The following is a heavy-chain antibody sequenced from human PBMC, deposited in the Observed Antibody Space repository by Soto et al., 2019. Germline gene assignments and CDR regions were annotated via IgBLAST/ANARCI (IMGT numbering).Heavy chain of an antibody. CDR3: ARDRRDCRGGSCYHKSFDI. D-gene: IGHD2-15*01. Sequence: QVQLAESGGGLVKPGGSLRLSCAASGFTVSGYYMSWIRQAPGKGLDWVSYISSSGSTTYYADSVKGRFTISRDTAKNSLFLQMNSLRAEDTAVYYCARDRRDCRGGSCYHKSFDIWGQGTVVTVSS. J-gene: IGHJ3*02. V-gene: IGHV3-11*01. CDR2: ISSSGSTT. CDR1: GFTVSGYY.